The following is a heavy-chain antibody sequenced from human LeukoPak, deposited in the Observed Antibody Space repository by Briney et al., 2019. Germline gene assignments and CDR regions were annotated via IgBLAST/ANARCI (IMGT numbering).Heavy chain of an antibody. CDR3: AKDPYYDILTGYTSYMDV. V-gene: IGHV3-23*01. CDR2: ISGSGGGT. J-gene: IGHJ6*03. D-gene: IGHD3-9*01. Sequence: GGSLRLSCAASGFTFSSYAMSWVRQAPGKGLEWVSGISGSGGGTYNADSVKGRFTISRDNSKNTLYLQMNSLRAEDTAVYYCAKDPYYDILTGYTSYMDVWGKGTTVTVSS. CDR1: GFTFSSYA.